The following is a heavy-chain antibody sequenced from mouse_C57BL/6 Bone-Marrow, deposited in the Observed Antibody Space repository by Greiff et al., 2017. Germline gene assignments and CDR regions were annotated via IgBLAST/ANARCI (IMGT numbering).Heavy chain of an antibody. CDR3: TILFYYDCGLYAH. CDR1: GFNIKDDY. Sequence: VQLQQSGAELVRPGASVKLSCTASGFNIKDDYMHWVKQRPEQGLEWIGWIDPENGDTEYASKFQGKATITADTSSTTAYLQLSSLASEDTAVSYCTILFYYDCGLYAHWGQGTLVTVSA. J-gene: IGHJ3*01. CDR2: IDPENGDT. V-gene: IGHV14-4*01. D-gene: IGHD2-4*01.